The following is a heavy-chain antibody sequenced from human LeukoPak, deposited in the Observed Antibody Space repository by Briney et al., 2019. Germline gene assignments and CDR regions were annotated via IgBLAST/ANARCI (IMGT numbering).Heavy chain of an antibody. V-gene: IGHV3-21*01. CDR1: GFTFSSYS. J-gene: IGHJ3*02. CDR2: ISSSSSYI. D-gene: IGHD6-13*01. Sequence: PGGSLRLSCAASGFTFSSYSMNWVRQAPGKGLEWVSSISSSSSYIYYADSVKGRFTISRDNAKNSLYLQMNSLRAEDTAVYYCARDSGDDISSWYGGHFAGAFDIWGQGTMVTVSS. CDR3: ARDSGDDISSWYGGHFAGAFDI.